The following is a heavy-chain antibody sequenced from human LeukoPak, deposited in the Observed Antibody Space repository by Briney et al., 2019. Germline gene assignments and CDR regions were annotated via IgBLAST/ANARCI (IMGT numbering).Heavy chain of an antibody. Sequence: GGSLRLSCAASGFTFSRYSMNWVRQAPGKGLEWVSSISSSSSYIYYADSVKGRFTISRDNAKNSLYLQMNSLRAEDTAVYYCARDSGISGSYHTPVDYWGQGTLVTVSS. CDR3: ARDSGISGSYHTPVDY. J-gene: IGHJ4*02. CDR1: GFTFSRYS. D-gene: IGHD3-10*01. CDR2: ISSSSSYI. V-gene: IGHV3-21*01.